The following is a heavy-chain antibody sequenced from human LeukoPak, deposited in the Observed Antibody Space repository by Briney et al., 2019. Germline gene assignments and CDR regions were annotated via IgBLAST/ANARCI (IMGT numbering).Heavy chain of an antibody. V-gene: IGHV4-38-2*01. Sequence: PSETLSLTCAVSGYSISNGYYRGWVRPPPGKGLEGIGSIYHSGSTYYNPSLKSRVTISVDTSKNQFSLKLSSVTAADTAVYYCARAPNPTVTSQYFFDNWGQGTLVTVSS. D-gene: IGHD4-17*01. CDR3: ARAPNPTVTSQYFFDN. CDR1: GYSISNGYY. CDR2: IYHSGST. J-gene: IGHJ4*02.